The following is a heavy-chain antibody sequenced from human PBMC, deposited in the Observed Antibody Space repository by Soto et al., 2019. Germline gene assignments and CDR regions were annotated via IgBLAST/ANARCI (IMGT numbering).Heavy chain of an antibody. D-gene: IGHD3-22*01. V-gene: IGHV5-51*01. J-gene: IGHJ5*02. CDR3: ARKDKSGYFNWFDP. CDR2: IFPSDSDT. CDR1: GYKFTSYW. Sequence: PGESLKISCRTSGYKFTSYWIAWVRQMPGKGLEWMGIIFPSDSDTRYRTSFQGQVTISADRSTSTVFLQWSSLTTSDTAVYFCARKDKSGYFNWFDPWGQGTLVTVSS.